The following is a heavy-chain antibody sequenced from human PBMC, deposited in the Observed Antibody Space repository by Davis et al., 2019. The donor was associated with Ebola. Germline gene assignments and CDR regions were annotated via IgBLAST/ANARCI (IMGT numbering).Heavy chain of an antibody. Sequence: PGGSLRLSCTVSGGSISSYYWSWIRQPPGKGLEWIGYIYYTGTTNYNPSLYSRVTISVDTSKNQFSLRLGSVTAADTAVYYCARGDIVVVPAASAEYFQHWGQGTLVTVSS. J-gene: IGHJ1*01. V-gene: IGHV4-59*01. CDR2: IYYTGTT. CDR3: ARGDIVVVPAASAEYFQH. CDR1: GGSISSYY. D-gene: IGHD2-2*01.